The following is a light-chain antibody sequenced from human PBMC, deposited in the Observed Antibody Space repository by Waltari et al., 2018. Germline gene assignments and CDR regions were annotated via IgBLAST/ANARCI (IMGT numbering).Light chain of an antibody. CDR2: DVS. Sequence: QSALTQPDSVSGSPGQSVTIFCAGTSNAVGGYNSVSWYQEHPGQAPRVIIYDVSDRPSGVSDRFSGSKSGNTASLTISGLQAEDEADYYCSSQSSNDVVLFGGGTKLTVL. CDR1: SNAVGGYNS. CDR3: SSQSSNDVVL. J-gene: IGLJ2*01. V-gene: IGLV2-14*01.